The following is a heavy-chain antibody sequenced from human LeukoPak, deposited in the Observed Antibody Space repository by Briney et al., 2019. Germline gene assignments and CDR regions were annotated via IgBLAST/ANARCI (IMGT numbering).Heavy chain of an antibody. J-gene: IGHJ1*01. D-gene: IGHD6-13*01. CDR3: ARGLIRQQLSPEYFQH. CDR2: IIPIFGTA. V-gene: IGHV1-69*05. CDR1: GGTFSSYA. Sequence: SVKVSCKASGGTFSSYAISWVRQAPGQGLEWMRRIIPIFGTANYAQKFQGRVTITTDESTSTAYMELSSLRSEDTAVYYCARGLIRQQLSPEYFQHWGQGTLVTVSS.